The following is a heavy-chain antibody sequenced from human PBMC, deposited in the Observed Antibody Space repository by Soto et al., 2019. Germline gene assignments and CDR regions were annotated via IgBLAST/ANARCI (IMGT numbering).Heavy chain of an antibody. Sequence: PGGSLRLSCAASGFTFSSYAMSWVRQAPGKGLEWVSAISGGGGITYYADSVKGRFTISRDNAKNSLYLQMNNLRAEDTAVYYCARERGSVGSSSSFYHGMDVWGQGTTVTVSS. CDR1: GFTFSSYA. J-gene: IGHJ6*02. CDR2: ISGGGGIT. D-gene: IGHD6-6*01. V-gene: IGHV3-23*01. CDR3: ARERGSVGSSSSFYHGMDV.